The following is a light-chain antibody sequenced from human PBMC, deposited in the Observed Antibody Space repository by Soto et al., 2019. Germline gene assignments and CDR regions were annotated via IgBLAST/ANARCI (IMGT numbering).Light chain of an antibody. J-gene: IGKJ1*01. CDR1: ESIHTF. Sequence: DIQMTQSPSSLSASVGDRVTLTCRASESIHTFLNWYQQKPGQHPNLLIYGAVTLQTGVPSRFTGSGSGTGFTLTISSLEPEDFAVYYCQQGYSNPPTFGQGTKVEIK. CDR2: GAV. CDR3: QQGYSNPPT. V-gene: IGKV1-39*01.